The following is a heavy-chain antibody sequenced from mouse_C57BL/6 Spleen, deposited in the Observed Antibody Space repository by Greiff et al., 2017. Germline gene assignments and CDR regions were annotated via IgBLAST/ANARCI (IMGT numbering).Heavy chain of an antibody. CDR2: IYPGNGDT. CDR3: AMDYSNSFAY. CDR1: GYTFTSYN. D-gene: IGHD2-5*01. V-gene: IGHV1-12*01. Sequence: QVQLQQSGAELVRPGASVKMSCKASGYTFTSYNMHWVKQTPRQGLEWIGAIYPGNGDTSYNQKFKGKATLTVDKSSSTAYMQLSSLTSEYSGVYFWAMDYSNSFAYWGQGTLVTVSA. J-gene: IGHJ3*01.